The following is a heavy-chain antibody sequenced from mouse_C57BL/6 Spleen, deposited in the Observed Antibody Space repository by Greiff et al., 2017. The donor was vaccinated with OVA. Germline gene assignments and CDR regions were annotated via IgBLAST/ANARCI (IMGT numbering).Heavy chain of an antibody. CDR2: IYPRSGNT. CDR1: GYTFTSYG. J-gene: IGHJ4*01. D-gene: IGHD2-2*01. V-gene: IGHV1-81*01. CDR3: ARGYGYDGGYYAMDY. Sequence: VKLMESGAELARPGASVKLSCKASGYTFTSYGISWVKQRTGQGLEWIGEIYPRSGNTYYNEKFKGKATLTADKSSSTAYMELRSLTSEDSAVYFCARGYGYDGGYYAMDYWGQGTSVTVSS.